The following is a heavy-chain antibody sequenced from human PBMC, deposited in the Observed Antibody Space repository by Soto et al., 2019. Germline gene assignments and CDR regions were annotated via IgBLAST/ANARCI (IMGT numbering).Heavy chain of an antibody. D-gene: IGHD5-18*01. CDR1: GFTFSTYA. V-gene: IGHV3-23*05. Sequence: EVQLLESGGGLVQPGGSLRLSCAASGFTFSTYAMSWVRQAPGKGLEWVSTIDNSGGITYYADSVKGRFTISRDNSKHTLYLQMNSLSAEETAVYYCAKGGYDYGFLFDCWGQGTLVTVSS. CDR3: AKGGYDYGFLFDC. J-gene: IGHJ4*02. CDR2: IDNSGGIT.